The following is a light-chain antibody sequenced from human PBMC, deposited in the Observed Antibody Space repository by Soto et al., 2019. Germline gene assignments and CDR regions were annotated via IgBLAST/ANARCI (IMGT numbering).Light chain of an antibody. J-gene: IGKJ5*01. V-gene: IGKV1-13*02. CDR3: KQFNIYPPP. Sequence: AIQLTQSPSSLSASVGDRVTITCRASQGISSALAWYQQKPGKAPKLLIYDASSLESGVPSRFRGSGSGTDFTLPISSLQPKDFATYYCKQFNIYPPPFGQGTRREIK. CDR2: DAS. CDR1: QGISSA.